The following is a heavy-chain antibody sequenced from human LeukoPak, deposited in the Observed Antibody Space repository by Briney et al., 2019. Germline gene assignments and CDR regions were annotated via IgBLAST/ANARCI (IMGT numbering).Heavy chain of an antibody. Sequence: PGGSLRLSCAASGFTFSSYAMSWVRQAPGKGLEWVSAISGSGGSTYYADSVKGRFTISRDNAKSSLYLQMNSLRAEDTAVYYCAELGITMIGGVWGKGTTVTISS. J-gene: IGHJ6*04. D-gene: IGHD3-10*02. V-gene: IGHV3-23*01. CDR2: ISGSGGST. CDR1: GFTFSSYA. CDR3: AELGITMIGGV.